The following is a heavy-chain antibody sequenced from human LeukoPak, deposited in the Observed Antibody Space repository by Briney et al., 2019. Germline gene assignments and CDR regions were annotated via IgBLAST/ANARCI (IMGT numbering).Heavy chain of an antibody. D-gene: IGHD1-1*01. CDR1: GFTFSSNA. CDR2: ISTSGGNT. Sequence: GGSLRLSCAGSGFTFSSNALSWVRQAPEKGLEWVSAISTSGGNTYYADSVRGRFTISRDNSKSTLYLQMNTLRAEDTAVYYCATTKQARRYFDYWGQGTLVTVSS. J-gene: IGHJ4*02. CDR3: ATTKQARRYFDY. V-gene: IGHV3-23*01.